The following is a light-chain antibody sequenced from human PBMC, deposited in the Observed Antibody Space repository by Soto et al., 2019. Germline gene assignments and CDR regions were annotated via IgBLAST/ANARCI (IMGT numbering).Light chain of an antibody. CDR3: QQAYRTPWT. CDR1: QNICLS. Sequence: DIQMTQSPPSLSAYIGDRVTFTCRASQNICLSLTWLQKKPGRAPQLLIYAASRLHSAVPSRFSGSGSGTDFTFTISSLQPEDFATYVCQQAYRTPWTFGQGTKV. V-gene: IGKV1-39*01. J-gene: IGKJ1*01. CDR2: AAS.